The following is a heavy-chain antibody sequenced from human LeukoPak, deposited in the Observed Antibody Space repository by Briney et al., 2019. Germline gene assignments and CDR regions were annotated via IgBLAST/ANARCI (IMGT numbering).Heavy chain of an antibody. J-gene: IGHJ6*02. Sequence: PGGSLRLSCATSGFTFSSYAMSWVRQAPGEGLEWVSAISSTGIATYYADSVKGRFTISRDKSKNTLYLQMNSLRAEDTAVYYCAREELLGAYYYYGMDVWGQGTTVTVSS. V-gene: IGHV3-23*01. CDR3: AREELLGAYYYYGMDV. D-gene: IGHD1-26*01. CDR1: GFTFSSYA. CDR2: ISSTGIAT.